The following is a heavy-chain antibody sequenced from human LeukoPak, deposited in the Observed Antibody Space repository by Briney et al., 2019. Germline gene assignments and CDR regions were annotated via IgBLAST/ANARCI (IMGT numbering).Heavy chain of an antibody. Sequence: SETLSLTCTVSGGSISSHYWSWIRQPPGKGLEWIGYIYHSGGTNYNPSLKSRVTISVDTSKNQFSLKLSSVTAADTAVYYCAKEFYGSGSYYSDDAFDIWGQGTMVTVSS. CDR1: GGSISSHY. D-gene: IGHD3-10*01. CDR2: IYHSGGT. CDR3: AKEFYGSGSYYSDDAFDI. J-gene: IGHJ3*02. V-gene: IGHV4-59*11.